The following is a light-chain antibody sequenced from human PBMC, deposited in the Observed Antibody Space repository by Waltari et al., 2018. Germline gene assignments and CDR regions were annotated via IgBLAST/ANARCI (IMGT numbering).Light chain of an antibody. Sequence: QSALTQPASVSGSPGQSITISCTGTSSDVGGYNFVSWYQQHPGKVPKLIIYGVTNRPSGVSNRFSGSKSGNTASLTISGLQAEDEADYYCCSYTNSLTALFGGGTKVTVL. CDR1: SSDVGGYNF. V-gene: IGLV2-14*03. CDR3: CSYTNSLTAL. J-gene: IGLJ2*01. CDR2: GVT.